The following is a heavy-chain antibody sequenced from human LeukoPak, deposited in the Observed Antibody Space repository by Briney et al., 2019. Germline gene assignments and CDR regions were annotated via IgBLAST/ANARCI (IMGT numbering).Heavy chain of an antibody. CDR1: GGTFSSYA. CDR2: IIPIFGTA. Sequence: GASVKVSCKASGGTFSSYAISWVRQAPGQGLEWMGRIIPIFGTANYAQKFQGRVTITADKSTSTAYMELSSLRSEDTAVDDCARDRDIWFGESNYYYYMDVWGKGTTVTVSS. V-gene: IGHV1-69*06. CDR3: ARDRDIWFGESNYYYYMDV. J-gene: IGHJ6*03. D-gene: IGHD3-10*01.